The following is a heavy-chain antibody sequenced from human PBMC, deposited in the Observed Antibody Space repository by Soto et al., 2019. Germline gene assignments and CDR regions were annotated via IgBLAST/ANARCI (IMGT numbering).Heavy chain of an antibody. D-gene: IGHD1-7*01. CDR1: GGSISSYY. V-gene: IGHV4-59*01. J-gene: IGHJ5*02. CDR3: ARDRPPPVTGTKTASNWFDP. Sequence: PSETLSLTCTVSGGSISSYYWSWIRQPPGKGLEWIGYIYYSGSTNYNPSLKSRVTISVDTSKNQFSLKLSSVTAADTAVYYCARDRPPPVTGTKTASNWFDPWGQGTLVTAPQ. CDR2: IYYSGST.